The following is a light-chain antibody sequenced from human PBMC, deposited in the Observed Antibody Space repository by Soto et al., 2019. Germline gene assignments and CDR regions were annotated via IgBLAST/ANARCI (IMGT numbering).Light chain of an antibody. Sequence: DIQMTQAPSSLSASVGERVTITCRASQSISSYLNWYQQKPGKAPKLLIYAASSLQSGVPSRFSGSGSGTDFTLTISSLQPEDFASYSCHQSYSTLPYTFGQGTKLEIK. CDR1: QSISSY. CDR3: HQSYSTLPYT. V-gene: IGKV1-39*01. CDR2: AAS. J-gene: IGKJ2*01.